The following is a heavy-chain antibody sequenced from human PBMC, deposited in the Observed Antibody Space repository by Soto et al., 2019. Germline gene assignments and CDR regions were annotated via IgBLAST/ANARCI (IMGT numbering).Heavy chain of an antibody. CDR2: ISYDGSNK. D-gene: IGHD2-15*01. J-gene: IGHJ5*02. V-gene: IGHV3-30-3*01. Sequence: QVQLVESGGGVVQPGRSLRLSCAASGFTFSSYAMHWVRQAPGKGLEWVAVISYDGSNKYYADSVKGRFTISRDNSKNKLHMQMNSLRAEATAVYYGARDAAGYCSGGSCYWGWFDPWGQGTLVTVSS. CDR3: ARDAAGYCSGGSCYWGWFDP. CDR1: GFTFSSYA.